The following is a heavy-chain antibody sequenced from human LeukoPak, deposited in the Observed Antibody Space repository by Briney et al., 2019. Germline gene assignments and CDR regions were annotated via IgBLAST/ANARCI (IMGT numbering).Heavy chain of an antibody. V-gene: IGHV5-51*01. CDR3: ARRRTLYYYDSSCYNDAFDI. CDR1: GYSFTSYW. Sequence: GESLKISCKGSGYSFTSYWIGWVRQMPGKGLEWMGIIYPGDSDTRYSPSFQGQVTISADKSISTAYLQWSSLKASDTAMYYCARRRTLYYYDSSCYNDAFDIWGQGTMVTVSS. CDR2: IYPGDSDT. J-gene: IGHJ3*02. D-gene: IGHD3-22*01.